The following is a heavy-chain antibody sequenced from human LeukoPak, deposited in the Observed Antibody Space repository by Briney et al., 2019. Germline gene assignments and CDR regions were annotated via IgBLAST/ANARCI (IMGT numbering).Heavy chain of an antibody. D-gene: IGHD6-13*01. CDR2: IRYDGSNK. CDR3: AKSVYSSSWRGDYYYYMDV. V-gene: IGHV3-30*02. Sequence: GGSLRLSCAASGFTFSSYGMHWVRQAPGKGLEWVAFIRYDGSNKYYADSVKGRFTISRDNSKNTLYLQMNSLRAEDTAVYYCAKSVYSSSWRGDYYYYMDVWGKGTTVTVSS. CDR1: GFTFSSYG. J-gene: IGHJ6*03.